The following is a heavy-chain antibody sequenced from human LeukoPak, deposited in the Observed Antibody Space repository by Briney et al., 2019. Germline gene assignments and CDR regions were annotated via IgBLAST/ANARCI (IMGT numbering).Heavy chain of an antibody. J-gene: IGHJ4*02. Sequence: EASVKVSCKASGYTFTSYGISWVRQAPGQGLEWMGWISAYNGNTNYAQKLQGRVTMTTDTSTSTAYMELRSLRSDDTAVYYCAREERGYSYGYNGYWGQGTLVTVSS. CDR1: GYTFTSYG. CDR3: AREERGYSYGYNGY. V-gene: IGHV1-18*01. D-gene: IGHD5-18*01. CDR2: ISAYNGNT.